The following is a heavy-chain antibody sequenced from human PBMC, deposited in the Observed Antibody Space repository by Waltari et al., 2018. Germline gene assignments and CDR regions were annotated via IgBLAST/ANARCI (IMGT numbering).Heavy chain of an antibody. CDR1: GYTFTSYA. D-gene: IGHD2-15*01. Sequence: QVQLVQSGSELKKPGASVKVSCKASGYTFTSYAMNWVRQAPGQGLAWMGWINTNTGNPTYAQGFTGRFVSSLDTSVSTAYLQISSLKAEDTAVYYCAIDGYCSGGSCYGYYYYYGMDVWGQGTTVTVSS. V-gene: IGHV7-4-1*02. CDR3: AIDGYCSGGSCYGYYYYYGMDV. J-gene: IGHJ6*02. CDR2: INTNTGNP.